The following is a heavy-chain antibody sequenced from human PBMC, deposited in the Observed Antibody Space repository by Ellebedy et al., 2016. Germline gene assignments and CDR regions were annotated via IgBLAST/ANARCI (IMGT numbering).Heavy chain of an antibody. Sequence: SETLSLXXTVSGGSISSSSYYWGWIRQPPGKGLEWIGSIYYSGSTYYNPSLKSRVTISVDTSKNQFSLKLSSVTAADTAVYYCARRGPLSVAGTRYDAFDIWGQGTMVTVSS. CDR2: IYYSGST. J-gene: IGHJ3*02. V-gene: IGHV4-39*07. D-gene: IGHD6-19*01. CDR1: GGSISSSSYY. CDR3: ARRGPLSVAGTRYDAFDI.